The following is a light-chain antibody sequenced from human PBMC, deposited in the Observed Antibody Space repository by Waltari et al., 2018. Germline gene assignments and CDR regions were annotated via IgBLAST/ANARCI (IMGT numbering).Light chain of an antibody. V-gene: IGKV1-39*01. Sequence: DIQMTQSPSSLSASVGDTVSITCRASQSISTYLNWYQKKPGKAPELLIYGASKLQSGVPPRFSCSGSGAEFTLTINSLQPEDFATYYCQHSYNTPRTFGQGTKVEIK. CDR2: GAS. CDR1: QSISTY. CDR3: QHSYNTPRT. J-gene: IGKJ1*01.